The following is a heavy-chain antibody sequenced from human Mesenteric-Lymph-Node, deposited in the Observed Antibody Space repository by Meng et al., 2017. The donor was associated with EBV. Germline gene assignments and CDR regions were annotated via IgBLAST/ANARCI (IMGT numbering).Heavy chain of an antibody. V-gene: IGHV4-34*01. Sequence: QLHLQQWGAGLLKPSETLSLTCSVYGVSFSDYYWNWIRQSPGKGLEWIGEINESGNTNYNPSLKSRVIISVDTSKNQFSLNLSSVTAADTAVYYCARGAIFGIVITYFDYWSQGTLVTVSS. D-gene: IGHD3-3*02. CDR3: ARGAIFGIVITYFDY. CDR2: INESGNT. CDR1: GVSFSDYY. J-gene: IGHJ4*02.